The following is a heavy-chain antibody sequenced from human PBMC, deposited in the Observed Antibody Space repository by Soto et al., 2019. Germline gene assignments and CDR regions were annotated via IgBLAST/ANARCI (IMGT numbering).Heavy chain of an antibody. Sequence: EVQLLESGGGLVQPGGSLRLSCAASGFTFTNYAMSWVRQAPGKGLEWVSAISGSGSSTYYADSVKGRFTISRDNSENTLFLQMNSLRAEETAVYYCAYFTALNYYYGMDVWGQGTTVTVSS. CDR3: AYFTALNYYYGMDV. V-gene: IGHV3-23*01. CDR1: GFTFTNYA. D-gene: IGHD1-26*01. CDR2: ISGSGSST. J-gene: IGHJ6*02.